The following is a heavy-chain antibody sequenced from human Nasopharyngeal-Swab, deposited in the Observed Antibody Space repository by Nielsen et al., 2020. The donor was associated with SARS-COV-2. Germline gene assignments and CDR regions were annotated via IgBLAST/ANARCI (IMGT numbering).Heavy chain of an antibody. Sequence: LRLSCPVSGGSISSGEYYWSWIRQPAGKGLEWIGRIYTGGSTNYNPSLKSRVTISVDTSKNQFSLKLSSVTATDTALYYCAREELGGDYNWFDPWGQGTLVTVSS. J-gene: IGHJ5*02. CDR3: AREELGGDYNWFDP. D-gene: IGHD4-17*01. V-gene: IGHV4-61*02. CDR1: GGSISSGEYY. CDR2: IYTGGST.